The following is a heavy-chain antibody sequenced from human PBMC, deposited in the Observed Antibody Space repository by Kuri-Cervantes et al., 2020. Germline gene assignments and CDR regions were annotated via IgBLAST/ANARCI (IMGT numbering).Heavy chain of an antibody. CDR1: GFNFDKYG. Sequence: GGSLRLSCAAFGFNFDKYGMHGVRQAPGKGLEWVAVIWFDGSTKYYADSVKGRFTTSRDNSKNTLFLQMNSLRAEDTAVYHCAGDNSGFYYNWFDPWGRGTLVTVSS. J-gene: IGHJ5*02. V-gene: IGHV3-33*01. D-gene: IGHD5-12*01. CDR2: IWFDGSTK. CDR3: AGDNSGFYYNWFDP.